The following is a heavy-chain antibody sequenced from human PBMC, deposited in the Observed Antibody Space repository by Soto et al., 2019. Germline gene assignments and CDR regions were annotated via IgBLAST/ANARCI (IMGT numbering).Heavy chain of an antibody. V-gene: IGHV4-61*08. J-gene: IGHJ5*02. CDR1: GGSVSSGGYY. CDR2: IYYSGGT. D-gene: IGHD5-18*01. CDR3: ARSRPSVYTYGLEGWFGP. Sequence: SETLSLTCTVSGGSVSSGGYYWNWIRQPPGKGLEWIGYIYYSGGTNYSPSLKSRVTISVDTSKNQFSLRLSSVTAADTAFYYCARSRPSVYTYGLEGWFGPWGQGSLVTVSS.